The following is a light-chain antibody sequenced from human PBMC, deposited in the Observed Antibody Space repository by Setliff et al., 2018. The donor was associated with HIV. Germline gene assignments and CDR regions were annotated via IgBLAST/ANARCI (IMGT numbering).Light chain of an antibody. Sequence: QSALAQPASVSGSPGQSITISCTGTSSDVGGSNYVSWYQQHPGKAPKLMIYEVSNRPSWVSNRFSGSKSGNTASLTISGLQAEDEADYYCSSYTGGSSLFVFGTGTKVTVL. CDR3: SSYTGGSSLFV. CDR1: SSDVGGSNY. V-gene: IGLV2-14*01. CDR2: EVS. J-gene: IGLJ1*01.